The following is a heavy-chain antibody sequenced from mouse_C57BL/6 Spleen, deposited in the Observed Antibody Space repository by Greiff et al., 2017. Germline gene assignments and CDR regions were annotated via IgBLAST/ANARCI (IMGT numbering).Heavy chain of an antibody. Sequence: QVQLQQPGAELVMPGASVKLSCKASGYTFTSYWMHWVKQRPGQGLEWIGEIDPSDSYTNYNQKFNGKSTLTVDKSSSTAYMQLSSLTSEDSAVYYCARSGYYPLWYFDVWGTGTTVTVSS. CDR3: ARSGYYPLWYFDV. CDR1: GYTFTSYW. J-gene: IGHJ1*03. D-gene: IGHD2-3*01. V-gene: IGHV1-69*01. CDR2: IDPSDSYT.